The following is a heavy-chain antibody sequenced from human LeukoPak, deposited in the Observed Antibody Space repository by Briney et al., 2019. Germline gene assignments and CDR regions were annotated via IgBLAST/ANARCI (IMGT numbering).Heavy chain of an antibody. D-gene: IGHD3-10*01. CDR2: IYSGGST. CDR1: GFTVSSNY. CDR3: ARVVRGVKGYYGMDV. V-gene: IGHV3-53*01. Sequence: GGSLRLSCAASGFTVSSNYMSWVRQAPGKGLEWVSVIYSGGSTYYADSVKGRFTISRDNSKNTLYLQMNSLRAEDTAVYYCARVVRGVKGYYGMDVWGQGTTVTVSS. J-gene: IGHJ6*02.